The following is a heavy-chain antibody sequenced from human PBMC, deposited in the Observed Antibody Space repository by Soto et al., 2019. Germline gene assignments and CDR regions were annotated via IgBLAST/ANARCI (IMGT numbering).Heavy chain of an antibody. Sequence: ASVKVSCKASGYTFTSYDIYWVRQATGQGLEWMGWMNPNSGNTGYAQKFQGRVTMTRNTSISTAYMELSSLRSEDTAVYYCASEVGGGSSMAVRGKGTTVTVSS. CDR1: GYTFTSYD. D-gene: IGHD2-15*01. CDR2: MNPNSGNT. V-gene: IGHV1-8*01. CDR3: ASEVGGGSSMAV. J-gene: IGHJ6*03.